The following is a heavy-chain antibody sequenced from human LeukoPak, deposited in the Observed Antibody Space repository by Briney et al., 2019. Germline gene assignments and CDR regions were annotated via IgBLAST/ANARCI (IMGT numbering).Heavy chain of an antibody. V-gene: IGHV3-11*01. D-gene: IGHD3-22*01. J-gene: IGHJ4*02. CDR1: GFTFSDYY. CDR3: ARDRMGTYYDSSGYHYHDY. CDR2: ISSSGSTI. Sequence: GGSLRLSCAASGFTFSDYYMSWIRQAPGKGLEWASYISSSGSTIYYADSVKGRFTISRDNAKNSLYLQMNSLRAEDTAVYYCARDRMGTYYDSSGYHYHDYWGQGTLVTVSS.